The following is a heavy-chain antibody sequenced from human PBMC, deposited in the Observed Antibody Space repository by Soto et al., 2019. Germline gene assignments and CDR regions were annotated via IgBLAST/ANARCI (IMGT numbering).Heavy chain of an antibody. CDR3: ARRLYYDSSGFEGGGMDV. J-gene: IGHJ6*02. CDR2: MYYSGST. D-gene: IGHD3-22*01. V-gene: IGHV4-31*03. Sequence: SETLSLTCTVSGGSINSGGYYWSWIRQHPGKGLEWIGYMYYSGSTYYNPSLKSRVTISVDTSKNQFSLKLSSVTAADTAVYYCARRLYYDSSGFEGGGMDVWGQGTTVTVSS. CDR1: GGSINSGGYY.